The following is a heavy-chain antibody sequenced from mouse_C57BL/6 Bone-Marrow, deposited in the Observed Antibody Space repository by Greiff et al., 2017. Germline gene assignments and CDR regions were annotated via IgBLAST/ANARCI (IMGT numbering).Heavy chain of an antibody. D-gene: IGHD3-2*02. CDR2: IDPSDSET. CDR3: ARWAAQATRAWFAY. V-gene: IGHV1-52*01. J-gene: IGHJ3*01. CDR1: GYTFTSYW. Sequence: VQLQQSGAELVRPGSSVKLSCKASGYTFTSYWMHWVKQRPIQGLEWIGNIDPSDSETHYNQKFKDKATLTVDKSSSTAYMQLSSLTSEDSAVYYWARWAAQATRAWFAYWGQGTLVTVSA.